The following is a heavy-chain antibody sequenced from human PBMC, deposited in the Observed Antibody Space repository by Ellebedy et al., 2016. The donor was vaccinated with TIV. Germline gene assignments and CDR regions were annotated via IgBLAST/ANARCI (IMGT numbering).Heavy chain of an antibody. Sequence: GGSLRLSXAASGFTFSSYGMHWVRQAPGKGLEWVANIKQDGSEKYYVDSVKGRFTISRDNAKNSLYLQMNSLRAEDTAVYYCARDMRITMIVVVISWYFDLWGRGTLVTVSS. D-gene: IGHD3-22*01. J-gene: IGHJ2*01. CDR3: ARDMRITMIVVVISWYFDL. CDR2: IKQDGSEK. V-gene: IGHV3-7*01. CDR1: GFTFSSYG.